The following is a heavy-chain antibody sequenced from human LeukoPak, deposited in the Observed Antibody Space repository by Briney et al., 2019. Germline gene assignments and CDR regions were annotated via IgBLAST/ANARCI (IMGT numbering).Heavy chain of an antibody. V-gene: IGHV4-4*07. CDR3: ARVGGYRYSSSWYFDY. J-gene: IGHJ4*02. CDR2: IYTSGST. Sequence: SETLSLTCTVSGGSISSYHWSWIRQPAGKGLEWIGRIYTSGSTNYNPSLKSRVTMSVDTSKNQFSLKLSSVTAADTAVYYCARVGGYRYSSSWYFDYWGQGTLVTVSS. CDR1: GGSISSYH. D-gene: IGHD6-13*01.